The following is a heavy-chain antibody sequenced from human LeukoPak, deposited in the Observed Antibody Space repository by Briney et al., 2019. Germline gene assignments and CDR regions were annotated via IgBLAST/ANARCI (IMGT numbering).Heavy chain of an antibody. Sequence: GASVKVSCKASGGTFSSYAISWVRQAPGQGLEWMGGIIPIFGTANYAQKFQGRVTITADESTSTAYMELSSLRSEDTAVYYCASPIYPLHEDAFDIWGQGTMVTVSS. V-gene: IGHV1-69*13. J-gene: IGHJ3*02. D-gene: IGHD3-10*01. CDR3: ASPIYPLHEDAFDI. CDR1: GGTFSSYA. CDR2: IIPIFGTA.